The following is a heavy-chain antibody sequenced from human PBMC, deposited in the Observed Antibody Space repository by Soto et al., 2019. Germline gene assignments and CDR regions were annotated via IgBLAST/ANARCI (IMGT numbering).Heavy chain of an antibody. Sequence: GGSLRLSCAASGFTFSSYAMSWVLRAPCKGLEGVSAMRGSGGSTYYADSVKGRFTISRDNSKNTLYLQMNSLRAEDTAVYYCAKDNYGDPDYWGQGTLVTVSS. J-gene: IGHJ4*02. V-gene: IGHV3-23*01. CDR2: MRGSGGST. CDR1: GFTFSSYA. D-gene: IGHD4-17*01. CDR3: AKDNYGDPDY.